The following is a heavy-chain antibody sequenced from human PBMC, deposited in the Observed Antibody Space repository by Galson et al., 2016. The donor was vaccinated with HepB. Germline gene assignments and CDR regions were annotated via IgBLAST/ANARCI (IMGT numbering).Heavy chain of an antibody. CDR3: AREGTYGDSEFYYHDFMDV. Sequence: SLRLSCAASGFTFSSYSMNWVRQAPGKGLEWVSSISSSSTYIYYADSLRGRFTISRDNAKNSVYLQMNSLRVEDTAVYYCAREGTYGDSEFYYHDFMDVWGKGTTVTVSS. CDR2: ISSSSTYI. CDR1: GFTFSSYS. J-gene: IGHJ6*03. D-gene: IGHD4-17*01. V-gene: IGHV3-21*01.